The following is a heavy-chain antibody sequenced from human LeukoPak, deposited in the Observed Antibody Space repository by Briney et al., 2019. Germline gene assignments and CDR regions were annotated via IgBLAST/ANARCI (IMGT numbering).Heavy chain of an antibody. D-gene: IGHD2-2*01. CDR2: ISKSGEST. CDR1: GFILSNYW. CDR3: ARGLPALFQFDY. V-gene: IGHV3-23*01. Sequence: TGGSLRLSCAASGFILSNYWMTWFRQAPGKGLEWVSAISKSGESTYYADSVKGRFTISRDNSKNTQYLQMNSLRADDTAIYYCARGLPALFQFDYWGQGTLVTVSS. J-gene: IGHJ4*02.